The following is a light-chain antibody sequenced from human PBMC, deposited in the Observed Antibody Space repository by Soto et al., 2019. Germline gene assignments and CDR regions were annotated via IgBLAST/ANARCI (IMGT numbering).Light chain of an antibody. Sequence: EIVLTQSPGTLSLSPGKRATLSCRASQSVSSSYLAWYQQKPGQAPRLLIYGASSRATGIPDRFSGSGSGTDFTLTSRRLEPEDFAVYYCQQYGSSPPYTFGQGTKLEIK. CDR2: GAS. V-gene: IGKV3-20*01. CDR3: QQYGSSPPYT. J-gene: IGKJ2*01. CDR1: QSVSSSY.